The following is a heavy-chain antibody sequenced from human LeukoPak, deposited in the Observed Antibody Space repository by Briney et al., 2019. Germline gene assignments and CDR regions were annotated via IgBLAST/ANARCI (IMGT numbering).Heavy chain of an antibody. CDR1: GFTFSSYA. J-gene: IGHJ1*01. D-gene: IGHD3-10*01. V-gene: IGHV3-23*01. Sequence: GGSLRLSCAASGFTFSSYAVSWVRQAPGKGLEWVSFISGSGGSTYYADSVKGRFTISRDNSKNTLYLQMNSLRAEDTAVYYCARAYYGSGSYYDAYFQHWGQGTLVTVSS. CDR3: ARAYYGSGSYYDAYFQH. CDR2: ISGSGGST.